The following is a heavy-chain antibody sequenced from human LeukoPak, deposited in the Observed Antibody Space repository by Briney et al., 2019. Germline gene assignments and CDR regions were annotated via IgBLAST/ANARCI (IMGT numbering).Heavy chain of an antibody. D-gene: IGHD3-3*01. CDR1: GYTFTGYY. CDR2: INPNSGGT. V-gene: IGHV1-2*06. Sequence: ASVKVSCKASGYTFTGYYMHWVRQAPGQGLEWMGRINPNSGGTNYAQKFQGRVTMTRDTSISTAYMELSRLRSDDTAVYYCARSSFWSGYPFDPWGQGTLVTVSS. CDR3: ARSSFWSGYPFDP. J-gene: IGHJ5*02.